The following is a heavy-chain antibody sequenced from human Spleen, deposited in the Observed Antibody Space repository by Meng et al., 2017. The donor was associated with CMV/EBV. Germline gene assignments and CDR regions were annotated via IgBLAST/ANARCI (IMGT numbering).Heavy chain of an antibody. CDR3: ARGFWGDSSWCNFF. CDR2: IKQDGSEK. V-gene: IGHV3-7*01. Sequence: GGSLRLSCAASGFTYSSYWMSWVRQAPGRGLEWVANIKQDGSEKFYVDSVKGRFTISRDNAKNSLYLQMNSLRAEDTAVYYCARGFWGDSSWCNFFWGQGTLVTVSS. CDR1: GFTYSSYW. J-gene: IGHJ4*02. D-gene: IGHD3-22*01.